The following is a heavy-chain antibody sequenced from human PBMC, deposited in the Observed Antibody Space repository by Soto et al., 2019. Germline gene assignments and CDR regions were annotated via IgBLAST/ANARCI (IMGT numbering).Heavy chain of an antibody. Sequence: GGSLRLSCAASGFTFSSYGMHWVRQAPGKGLEWVAVISYDGSNKYYADSVKGRFTISRDNSKNTLYLQMNSLRAEDTAVYYCAKPSLTGSYYYYGMDVWGQGTTVTVSS. D-gene: IGHD3-9*01. CDR3: AKPSLTGSYYYYGMDV. V-gene: IGHV3-30*18. J-gene: IGHJ6*02. CDR1: GFTFSSYG. CDR2: ISYDGSNK.